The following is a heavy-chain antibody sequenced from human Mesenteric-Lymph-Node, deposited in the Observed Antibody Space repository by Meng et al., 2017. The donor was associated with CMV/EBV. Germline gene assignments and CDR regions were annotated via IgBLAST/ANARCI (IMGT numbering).Heavy chain of an antibody. V-gene: IGHV4-31*03. CDR3: ARDPVENVVAVPGRTNYYYYYGMDV. D-gene: IGHD2-2*01. CDR1: GGSISNIQYF. CDR2: IHYRGSA. Sequence: SETLSLTCTVSGGSISNIQYFWTWFRQHPGKGLEWIGHIHYRGSAFYNPSLKSRVALSVDTSRNQFSLKLSSVTAADTAVYFCARDPVENVVAVPGRTNYYYYYGMDVWGQGTTVTVSS. J-gene: IGHJ6*02.